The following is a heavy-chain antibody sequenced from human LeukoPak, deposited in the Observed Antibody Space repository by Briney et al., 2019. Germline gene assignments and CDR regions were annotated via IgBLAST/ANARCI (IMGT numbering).Heavy chain of an antibody. V-gene: IGHV4-59*12. J-gene: IGHJ4*02. CDR3: ARGPTTVTRAFDY. CDR1: GGSISSYY. D-gene: IGHD4-17*01. Sequence: ASETLSLTCTVSGGSISSYYWSWIRQPPGKGLEWIGYIYYSGSTNYNPSLKSRVTISLDTSKNQFSLNLSSVTAADTAVYYCARGPTTVTRAFDYWGQGTLVTVSS. CDR2: IYYSGST.